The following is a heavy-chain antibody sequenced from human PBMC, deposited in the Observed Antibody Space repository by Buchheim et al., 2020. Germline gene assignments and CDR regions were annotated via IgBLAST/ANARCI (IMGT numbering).Heavy chain of an antibody. V-gene: IGHV4-39*01. Sequence: QLQLQESGPGLVKPSETLSLTCTVSGGSISSSSYYWGWIRQPPGKGLEWIGSIYYSGSNYYNPSLTSRVTISVDTSKNQFSLKLSSVTAADTAVYYCASPPLGYSYGYDYWGQEPL. CDR3: ASPPLGYSYGYDY. J-gene: IGHJ4*02. D-gene: IGHD5-18*01. CDR1: GGSISSSSYY. CDR2: IYYSGSN.